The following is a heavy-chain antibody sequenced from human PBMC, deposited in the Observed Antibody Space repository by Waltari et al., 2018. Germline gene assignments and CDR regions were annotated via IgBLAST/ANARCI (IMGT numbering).Heavy chain of an antibody. J-gene: IGHJ4*02. CDR2: INQDLSGK. D-gene: IGHD5-18*01. V-gene: IGHV3-7*01. CDR1: GFAFSRYR. Sequence: EVKLVESGGGLVQPGGSLRLSCAASGFAFSRYRMGWVRQAPGKGQEWGAKINQDLSGKSNADSAKGRFTTSRANAKSSPYLQLHSLRADDTPVYYWARAGPEEMGGNTGDHSGQVTLVTVSS. CDR3: ARAGPEEMGGNTGDH.